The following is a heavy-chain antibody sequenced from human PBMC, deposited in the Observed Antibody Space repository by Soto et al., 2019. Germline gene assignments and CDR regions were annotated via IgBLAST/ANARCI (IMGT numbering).Heavy chain of an antibody. V-gene: IGHV1-2*02. J-gene: IGHJ5*02. CDR2: INPNSGDT. Sequence: QVQLVQSGAEVKKPGASVKVSCKASGYTFTGYYIHWVRQAPGQGLEWMGWINPNSGDTNYAQNFQGRVTMTRDTSITTTYMDLRRLRSDDTAVYYCARSRYYYESSGPHDTWGQGTLVTVSS. CDR1: GYTFTGYY. D-gene: IGHD3-22*01. CDR3: ARSRYYYESSGPHDT.